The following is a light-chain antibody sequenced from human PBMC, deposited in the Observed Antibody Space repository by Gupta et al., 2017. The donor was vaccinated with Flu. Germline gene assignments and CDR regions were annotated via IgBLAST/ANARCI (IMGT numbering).Light chain of an antibody. J-gene: IGLJ3*02. CDR1: SGSIASNY. V-gene: IGLV6-57*03. CDR3: QSYDSSNYRV. CDR2: EDK. Sequence: NFMLTQPHSVSESPGKTVTISCPRSSGSIASNYVQGYPQRPGRATTNVIYEDKQRPSGGPDRVSGSSDSSSNSASLTISGLKTEDEADYYCQSYDSSNYRVFGGGTKLTVL.